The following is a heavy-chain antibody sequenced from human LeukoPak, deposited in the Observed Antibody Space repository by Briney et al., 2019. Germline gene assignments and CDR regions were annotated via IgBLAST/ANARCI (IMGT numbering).Heavy chain of an antibody. J-gene: IGHJ4*02. D-gene: IGHD3-22*01. Sequence: ASVKVSCKASGYTFTGYYMHWVRQAPGQGLEWMGWIGPNSGGTNYAQKFQGRVTMTRDTSISTAYMELSRLRSDDTAVYYCARATMIASYWDYWGQGTLVTVSS. CDR2: IGPNSGGT. V-gene: IGHV1-2*02. CDR1: GYTFTGYY. CDR3: ARATMIASYWDY.